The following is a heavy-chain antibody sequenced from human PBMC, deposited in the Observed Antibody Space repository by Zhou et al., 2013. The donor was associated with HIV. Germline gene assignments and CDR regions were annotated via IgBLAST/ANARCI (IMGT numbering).Heavy chain of an antibody. V-gene: IGHV1-69*05. Sequence: QVHLGQSGAEVKKPGSSIKVSCKASGGNFNTYAINWVRQAPGQGLEWMGGIIPLFDEPNYAQKFKGKVTITTDKSTNTAYIELRSLRSEDTAMYYCARASPVVVRQVDAFDIWGQGTMVTVSS. J-gene: IGHJ3*02. CDR2: IIPLFDEP. CDR3: ARASPVVVRQVDAFDI. D-gene: IGHD2-15*01. CDR1: GGNFNTYA.